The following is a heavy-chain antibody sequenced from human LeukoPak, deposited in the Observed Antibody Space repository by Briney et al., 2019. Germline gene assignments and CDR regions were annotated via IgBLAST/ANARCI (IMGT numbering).Heavy chain of an antibody. J-gene: IGHJ4*02. CDR1: GFTFSSNT. CDR3: ASGMTTVPTGTH. CDR2: ISSSTIYI. V-gene: IGHV3-21*01. D-gene: IGHD4-11*01. Sequence: GGSRRLSCAASGFTFSSNTMNWVRQAPGKGLEWVSSISSSTIYIYYADSLKGRFTISRDDAKNSLYLQMNSLRAEDTAVYYCASGMTTVPTGTHWGQGTLVTVSS.